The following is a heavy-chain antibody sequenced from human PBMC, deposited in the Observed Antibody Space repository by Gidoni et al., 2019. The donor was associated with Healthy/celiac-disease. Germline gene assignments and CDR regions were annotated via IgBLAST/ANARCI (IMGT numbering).Heavy chain of an antibody. V-gene: IGHV4-59*01. CDR3: ARDQDYSNRGNWFDP. D-gene: IGHD4-4*01. CDR1: GGSISSYY. J-gene: IGHJ5*02. CDR2: IYYSGST. Sequence: QVQLQESGPGLVKPSETLSLTCTVPGGSISSYYWSWIRQPPGKGLEWIGYIYYSGSTNYNPSLKSRVTISVDTSKNQFSLKLSSVTAADTAVYYCARDQDYSNRGNWFDPWGQGTLVTVSS.